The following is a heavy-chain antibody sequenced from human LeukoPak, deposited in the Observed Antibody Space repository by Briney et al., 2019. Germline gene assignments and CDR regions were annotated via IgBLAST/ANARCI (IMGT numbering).Heavy chain of an antibody. D-gene: IGHD6-19*01. V-gene: IGHV1-3*01. J-gene: IGHJ6*02. Sequence: ASVKVSCKASGYTFTNYFMHWVRQAPGQGLEWMGWINAGNGNTKYSQKFQGRVTITRDTSASTAYMELSSLRSEDTAVYYCAREGISSGWYGDYYYYGMDVWGQGTTVTVSS. CDR3: AREGISSGWYGDYYYYGMDV. CDR1: GYTFTNYF. CDR2: INAGNGNT.